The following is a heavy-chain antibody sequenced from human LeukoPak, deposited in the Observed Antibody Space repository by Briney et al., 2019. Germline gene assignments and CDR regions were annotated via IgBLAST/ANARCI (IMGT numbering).Heavy chain of an antibody. D-gene: IGHD2-15*01. Sequence: SETLSLTCTVSGGSISSGSYYRSWIRQPAGKGLEWIGRIYTSGSTNYNPSLKSRVTISVDTSKNQFSLKLSSVTAADTAVYYCARDVYCSGGSCYSSAWFDPWGQGTLVTVSS. J-gene: IGHJ5*02. CDR2: IYTSGST. CDR1: GGSISSGSYY. V-gene: IGHV4-61*02. CDR3: ARDVYCSGGSCYSSAWFDP.